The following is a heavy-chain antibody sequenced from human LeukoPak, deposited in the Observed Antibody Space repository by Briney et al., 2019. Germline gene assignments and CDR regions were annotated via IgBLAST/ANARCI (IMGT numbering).Heavy chain of an antibody. D-gene: IGHD3-3*01. J-gene: IGHJ6*03. V-gene: IGHV4-39*07. CDR2: IYYSGST. CDR1: GGSISSSSYY. Sequence: PSETLSLTCTVSGGSISSSSYYWGWIRQPPGKGLEWIGSIYYSGSTYYNPSLKSRVTISVDTSKNQFSLKLSSVTAADTAVYYCARAVVDYDFWSGIYYYYYMDVWGKGTTVTVSS. CDR3: ARAVVDYDFWSGIYYYYYMDV.